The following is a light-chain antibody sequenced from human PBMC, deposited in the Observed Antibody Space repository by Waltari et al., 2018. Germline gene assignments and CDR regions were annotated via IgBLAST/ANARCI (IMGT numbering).Light chain of an antibody. V-gene: IGKV3-11*01. CDR2: DAS. CDR3: QQRSNWPPIT. J-gene: IGKJ5*01. CDR1: QSVSSY. Sequence: EIVLTQSPPPLPLLPAESATLTCRARQSVSSYLAWNQQKPGQAPSLLIYDASNRATGIPAMFSGRGSGTDFTLTISSLEPEDFAVYYCQQRSNWPPITFGQGTRLEIK.